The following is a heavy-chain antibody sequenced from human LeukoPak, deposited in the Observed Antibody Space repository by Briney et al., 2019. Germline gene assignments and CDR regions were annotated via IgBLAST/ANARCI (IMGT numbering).Heavy chain of an antibody. CDR2: IYYSGST. V-gene: IGHV4-39*01. D-gene: IGHD2-21*02. CDR3: ARNHIVVVTAIPGAFDI. J-gene: IGHJ3*02. Sequence: SETLSLTCTVSGGSISSSSYYWGWIRQPPGKGLGWIGSIYYSGSTYYNPSLKSRVTISVDTSKNQFSLKLSSVTAADTAVYYCARNHIVVVTAIPGAFDIWGQGTMVTVSS. CDR1: GGSISSSSYY.